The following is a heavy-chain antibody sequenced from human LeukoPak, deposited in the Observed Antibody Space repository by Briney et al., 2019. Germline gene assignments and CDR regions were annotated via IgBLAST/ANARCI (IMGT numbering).Heavy chain of an antibody. D-gene: IGHD6-13*01. CDR3: ARGYGLAAGTEFYDY. J-gene: IGHJ4*02. CDR2: MNPNSGNT. CDR1: GYTFTSYD. V-gene: IGHV1-8*01. Sequence: GASVKVSCKASGYTFTSYDINWVRQATGQGHEWMGWMNPNSGNTGYAQKFQGRVTMTRNTSISTAYMELSSLRSEDTAVYYCARGYGLAAGTEFYDYWGQGTLVTVSS.